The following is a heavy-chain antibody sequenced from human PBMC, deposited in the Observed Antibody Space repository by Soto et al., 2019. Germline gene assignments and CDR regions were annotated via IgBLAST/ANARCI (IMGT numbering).Heavy chain of an antibody. CDR1: GYTFINYG. CDR2: ITDYNGST. V-gene: IGHV1-18*04. J-gene: IGHJ3*01. CDR3: ARDDFGDLWRSPDV. D-gene: IGHD4-17*01. Sequence: QVQLMQSGAEVKKSGASVKVSCKASGYTFINYGIIWVRQAPGQGLEWMGWITDYNGSTKYARKFQARVTMTTATSTSTAYMELRSLRSDDTAVYFCARDDFGDLWRSPDVWGQGTMVTVSS.